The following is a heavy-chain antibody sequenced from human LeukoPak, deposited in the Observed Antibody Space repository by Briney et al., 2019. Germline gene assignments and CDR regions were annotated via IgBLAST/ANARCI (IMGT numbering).Heavy chain of an antibody. CDR3: GRITGGYNLVDY. CDR1: GFTFSRHW. CDR2: INDVGSQT. Sequence: GGSLRLSCEVSGFTFSRHWMHWVRQTPGKGLVWVSRINDVGSQTFYADSVKGRFAMSRDNAKNMMYLQMNSLRAEDTAVYFCGRITGGYNLVDYWGQGTLVTVSS. D-gene: IGHD5-24*01. J-gene: IGHJ4*02. V-gene: IGHV3-74*01.